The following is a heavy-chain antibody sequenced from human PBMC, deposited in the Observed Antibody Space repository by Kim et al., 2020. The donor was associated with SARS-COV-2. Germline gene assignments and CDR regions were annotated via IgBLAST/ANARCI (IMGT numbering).Heavy chain of an antibody. D-gene: IGHD4-4*01. V-gene: IGHV4-34*01. CDR1: GGSFSGYY. Sequence: SETLSLTCAVYGGSFSGYYWSWIRQPPGKGLEWIGEINHSGSTNYNPSLKRRVTISVDTSKNQFSLKLSSVTAADTALYYCARGRSRSKRHYFDDWGQGTLVTVSS. CDR3: ARGRSRSKRHYFDD. CDR2: INHSGST. J-gene: IGHJ4*02.